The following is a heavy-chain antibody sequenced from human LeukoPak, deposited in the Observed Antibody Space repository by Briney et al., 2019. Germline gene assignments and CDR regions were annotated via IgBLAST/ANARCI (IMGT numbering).Heavy chain of an antibody. CDR2: ISGIGGST. CDR1: GFTFSSYA. Sequence: GGSLRLSCAASGFTFSSYAMSWVRQAPGKWQERVSAISGIGGSTYYADSVKGRFTISRDNSKNTLYPQMNSLRAEDTAVYYCAKGRSYYDSSGYRGHPFDYWGQGTLVTVSS. V-gene: IGHV3-23*01. J-gene: IGHJ4*02. D-gene: IGHD3-22*01. CDR3: AKGRSYYDSSGYRGHPFDY.